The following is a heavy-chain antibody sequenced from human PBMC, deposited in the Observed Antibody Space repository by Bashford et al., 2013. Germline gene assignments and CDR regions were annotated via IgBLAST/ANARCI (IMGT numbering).Heavy chain of an antibody. CDR1: GGTSAAML. J-gene: IGHJ6*02. D-gene: IGHD6-19*01. CDR2: VIPILGIA. V-gene: IGHV1-69*10. CDR3: ASGGSGWYVAQHNSRFSVSGMDV. Sequence: PSVKVVLQGRSGGTSAAMLSAGCDRPLDKGLSGWEGVIPILGIANYAQKFQGRVTITADKSTSTAYMELSSLRSEDTAVYYCASGGSGWYVAQHNSRFSVSGMDVWGQGTTVTVSS.